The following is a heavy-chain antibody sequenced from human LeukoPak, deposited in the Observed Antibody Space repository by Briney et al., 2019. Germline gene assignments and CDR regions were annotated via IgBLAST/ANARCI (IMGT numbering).Heavy chain of an antibody. CDR1: GFTFSSYA. Sequence: GGSLRLSCAASGFTFSSYAMSWVRQAPGKGLEWVSAISGSGGSTYYADSVKGRFTISRDNSKNTLYLQMNSLRAEDTAVYYCARDYGGNSPPIYDYWGQGTLVTVSS. CDR3: ARDYGGNSPPIYDY. V-gene: IGHV3-23*01. D-gene: IGHD4-23*01. J-gene: IGHJ4*02. CDR2: ISGSGGST.